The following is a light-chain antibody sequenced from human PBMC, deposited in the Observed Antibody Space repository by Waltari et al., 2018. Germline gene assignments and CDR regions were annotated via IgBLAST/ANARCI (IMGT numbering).Light chain of an antibody. CDR2: YGG. CDR1: SSTLGNNV. CDR3: AAWDDNLSAVV. Sequence: QSVLTQPPSVSEAPRQRVTIACSGSSSTLGNNVVNWYQRVPGEAPKLLRCYGGMLPAGVSYRFSGARSGTAASLAISGLQSEDEADDYCAAWDDNLSAVVFGGGTKVTVL. J-gene: IGLJ2*01. V-gene: IGLV1-36*01.